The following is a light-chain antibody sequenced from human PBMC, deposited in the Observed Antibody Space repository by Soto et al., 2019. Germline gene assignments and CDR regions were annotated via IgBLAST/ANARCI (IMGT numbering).Light chain of an antibody. CDR3: QQHDSLPYT. Sequence: DIQMTQSPSSLSASVGDRVTISCQASQDISNYLDWYQQKPGKPPKLLIYDTSNLDRGVPSRFSGGGSGTEFTLSITGLQPEDFATYYCQQHDSLPYTFGQGTKLDIK. CDR2: DTS. CDR1: QDISNY. J-gene: IGKJ2*01. V-gene: IGKV1-33*01.